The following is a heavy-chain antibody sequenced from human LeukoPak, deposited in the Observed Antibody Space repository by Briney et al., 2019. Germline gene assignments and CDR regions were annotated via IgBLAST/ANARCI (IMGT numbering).Heavy chain of an antibody. CDR2: ISGSGGST. Sequence: GGTLRLSCAASGFTFSSYGMSWVRQAPGKGLEWVSAISGSGGSTYYADSVKGRFTTSRDNSKNTLYLQMNSLRAEDTAVYYCAKDRWGIAVAGTGSYFDYWSQGTLVTVSS. D-gene: IGHD6-19*01. J-gene: IGHJ4*02. CDR3: AKDRWGIAVAGTGSYFDY. V-gene: IGHV3-23*01. CDR1: GFTFSSYG.